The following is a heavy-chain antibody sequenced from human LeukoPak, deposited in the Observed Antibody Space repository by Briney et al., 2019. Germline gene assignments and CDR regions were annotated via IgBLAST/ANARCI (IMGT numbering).Heavy chain of an antibody. V-gene: IGHV4-59*01. Sequence: SETLSLTCTVSGGSISSYYWSWIRQPPGKGLEWIGYIYYSGSTNYNPSLKSRVTISVDTSKNQFSLKLSSVTAADTAVYYCARAVGYDSSGYYLQHWGQGTLVTVSS. CDR1: GGSISSYY. D-gene: IGHD3-22*01. CDR3: ARAVGYDSSGYYLQH. CDR2: IYYSGST. J-gene: IGHJ1*01.